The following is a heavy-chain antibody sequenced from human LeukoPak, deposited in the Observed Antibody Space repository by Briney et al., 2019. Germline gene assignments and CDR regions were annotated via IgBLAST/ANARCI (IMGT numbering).Heavy chain of an antibody. V-gene: IGHV1-2*02. J-gene: IGHJ4*02. CDR2: INPNSGGT. Sequence: ASVKVSCKASGYTFTGYYMHWVRQAPGQGLEWMGWINPNSGGTNYAQKFQGRVTMTRDTSISTAYMELSRLRSDDTAVYYCARGKSRNYDILTGYYKMDYFDYWGQGTLVTVSS. CDR3: ARGKSRNYDILTGYYKMDYFDY. CDR1: GYTFTGYY. D-gene: IGHD3-9*01.